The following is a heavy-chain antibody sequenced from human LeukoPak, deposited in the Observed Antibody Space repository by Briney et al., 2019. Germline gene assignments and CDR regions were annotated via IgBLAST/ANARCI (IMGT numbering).Heavy chain of an antibody. CDR1: GFTFSSYG. V-gene: IGHV3-30*18. Sequence: GGSLRLSCAASGFTFSSYGMHWVRQAPGKGLEWVAVISYDGSNKYYADSVKGRFTISRDNSKNTLYLQMNSLRAEDTAVYYCAKKKDGWEYYFDYWGQGTLVTVSS. J-gene: IGHJ4*02. CDR3: AKKKDGWEYYFDY. D-gene: IGHD5-24*01. CDR2: ISYDGSNK.